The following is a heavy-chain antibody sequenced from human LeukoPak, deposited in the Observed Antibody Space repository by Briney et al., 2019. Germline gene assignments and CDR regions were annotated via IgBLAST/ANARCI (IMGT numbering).Heavy chain of an antibody. J-gene: IGHJ4*02. V-gene: IGHV1-2*02. D-gene: IGHD3-22*01. Sequence: ASVKVSCKASGYTFTGYYMHWVRQAPGQGLEWMGWINPNSGDTNYAQKFQGRVTMTRDTSISTAYMELSRLRSDDTAVYHCARYYYDSSGSFHYWGQGTLVTVSS. CDR3: ARYYYDSSGSFHY. CDR2: INPNSGDT. CDR1: GYTFTGYY.